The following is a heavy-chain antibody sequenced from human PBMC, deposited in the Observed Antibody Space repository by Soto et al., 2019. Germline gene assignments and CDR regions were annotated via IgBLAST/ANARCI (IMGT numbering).Heavy chain of an antibody. CDR1: GGSISSYY. CDR2: IYTSGST. V-gene: IGHV4-4*07. J-gene: IGHJ5*02. CDR3: ARSPFVGGCDCYWSGWFDN. D-gene: IGHD2-21*02. Sequence: SETLSLTCTVSGGSISSYYWSWIRQPAGKGLEWIGRIYTSGSTNYNPSLKSRVTMSVDTSKHQFSLQLSSVTAADRAVYYFARSPFVGGCDCYWSGWFDNWGQGTLVTVSS.